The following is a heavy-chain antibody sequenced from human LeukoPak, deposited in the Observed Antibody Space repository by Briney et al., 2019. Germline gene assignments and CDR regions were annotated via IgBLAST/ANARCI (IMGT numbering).Heavy chain of an antibody. D-gene: IGHD1-26*01. CDR2: INAGNGNT. J-gene: IGHJ5*02. V-gene: IGHV1-3*01. CDR1: GYTFTSYA. CDR3: ARDRGSYFGWWFDP. Sequence: ASVKVSCKASGYTFTSYAIHWVRQAPGQRLEWMGWINAGNGNTKYSQKFQGRVTITRDTSASTAYMELSSLRSEDTAVYYCARDRGSYFGWWFDPWGQGTLVTVSS.